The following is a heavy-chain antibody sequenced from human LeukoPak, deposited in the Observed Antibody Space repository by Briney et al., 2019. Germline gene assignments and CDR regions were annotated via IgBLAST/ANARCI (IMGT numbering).Heavy chain of an antibody. CDR3: ARLTDIVIVPAAGAAQDY. CDR2: IYHSGST. V-gene: IGHV4-38-2*02. D-gene: IGHD2-2*01. CDR1: GYSISSGYY. Sequence: SETLSLTCTVSGYSISSGYYWGWIRQPPGKGLEWIGSIYHSGSTYYNPSLKSRVTISVDTSKNQFSLKLSSVTAADTAVYYCARLTDIVIVPAAGAAQDYWGQGTLVTVSS. J-gene: IGHJ4*02.